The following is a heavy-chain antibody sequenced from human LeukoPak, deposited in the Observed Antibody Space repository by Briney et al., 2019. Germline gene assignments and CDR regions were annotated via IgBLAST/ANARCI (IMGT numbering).Heavy chain of an antibody. CDR1: GFTFSTYA. V-gene: IGHV3-23*01. J-gene: IGHJ4*02. Sequence: GGSLRLSCVASGFTFSTYAMNWVRQAPGKGLEWVSAISGSGGATYYADSVKGRFTISRDNSKNTLSLQMNSLRAEDTAIYYCTTDTWYSAGHWGQGTLVTVSS. D-gene: IGHD2-15*01. CDR3: TTDTWYSAGH. CDR2: ISGSGGAT.